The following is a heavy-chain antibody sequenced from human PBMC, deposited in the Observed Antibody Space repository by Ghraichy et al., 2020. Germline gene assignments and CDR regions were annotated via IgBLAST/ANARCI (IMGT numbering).Heavy chain of an antibody. Sequence: GGSLRLSCAVSGFSVSNNYMRWVRQAPGKGLEWVSLIYRGGSTSYADSVKGRFTISRDNSKNTLYLQMNSLRAEDTAVYYCARDGLGSSSWPYWGQGTLVTVSS. D-gene: IGHD6-13*01. J-gene: IGHJ4*02. CDR3: ARDGLGSSSWPY. CDR1: GFSVSNNY. CDR2: IYRGGST. V-gene: IGHV3-53*01.